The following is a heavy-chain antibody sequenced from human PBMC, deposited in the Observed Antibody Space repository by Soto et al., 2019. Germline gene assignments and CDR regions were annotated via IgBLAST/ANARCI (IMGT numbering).Heavy chain of an antibody. D-gene: IGHD6-19*01. J-gene: IGHJ4*02. CDR1: GGTFSSYT. Sequence: QVQLVQSGAEVKKPGSSVKVSCKASGGTFSSYTISWVRQAPGQGLEWMGRIIPILGIANYAQKFQGRVTITADKATSTAYMELSSMRSEDTAVYYCARGHRSGFDYWGQGTLVTVSS. CDR3: ARGHRSGFDY. CDR2: IIPILGIA. V-gene: IGHV1-69*02.